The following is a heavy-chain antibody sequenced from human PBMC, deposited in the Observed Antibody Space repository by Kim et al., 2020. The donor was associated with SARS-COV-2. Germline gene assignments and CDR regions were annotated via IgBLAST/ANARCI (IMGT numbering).Heavy chain of an antibody. CDR3: ASLRVTTNAFDI. V-gene: IGHV4-31*02. J-gene: IGHJ3*02. D-gene: IGHD3-22*01. Sequence: YYHPSLKSRVTISVDTSKNQFSLKLSSVTAADTAVYYCASLRVTTNAFDIWGQGTMVTVSS.